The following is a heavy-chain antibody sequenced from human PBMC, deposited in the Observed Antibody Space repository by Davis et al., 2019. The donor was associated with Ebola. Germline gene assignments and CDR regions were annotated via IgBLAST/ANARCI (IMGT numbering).Heavy chain of an antibody. CDR1: GFTFSSYG. CDR3: AKDILKVPHEIFGVGIFDY. Sequence: GESLKISCAASGFTFSSYGMHWVRQAPGKGLEWVAVISYDGSNKYYADSVKGRFTISRDNSKNSLYLQMNSLRTEDTALYYCAKDILKVPHEIFGVGIFDYWGQGTLVTVSS. CDR2: ISYDGSNK. J-gene: IGHJ4*02. D-gene: IGHD3-3*01. V-gene: IGHV3-30*18.